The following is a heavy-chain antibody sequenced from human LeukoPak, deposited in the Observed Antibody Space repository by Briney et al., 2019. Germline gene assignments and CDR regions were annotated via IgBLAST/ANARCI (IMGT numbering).Heavy chain of an antibody. CDR1: GYTFTGYY. Sequence: ASVKVSCKASGYTFTGYYMHWVRLAPGQGLAWMGWINPNSGGTNYAQKFQGRVTMTRDTSISTAYMELSRLRSDDTAVYYCARGKAAAGYNWFDPWGQGTLVTVSS. CDR2: INPNSGGT. J-gene: IGHJ5*02. CDR3: ARGKAAAGYNWFDP. V-gene: IGHV1-2*02. D-gene: IGHD6-13*01.